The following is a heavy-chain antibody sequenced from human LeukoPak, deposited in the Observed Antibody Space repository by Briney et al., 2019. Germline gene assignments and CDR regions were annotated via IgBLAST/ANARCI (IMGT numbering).Heavy chain of an antibody. V-gene: IGHV4-4*02. CDR3: ARGQGYSSSWYDQNAFDI. CDR2: IYHSGST. D-gene: IGHD6-13*01. CDR1: GGSISSSNW. J-gene: IGHJ3*02. Sequence: KPSGTLSLTCAVPGGSISSSNWWSWVRPPPGKGLEWIGEIYHSGSTNYNPSLKSRVTISVDKSKNQFSLKLSSVTAADTAVYYCARGQGYSSSWYDQNAFDIWGQGTMVTVSS.